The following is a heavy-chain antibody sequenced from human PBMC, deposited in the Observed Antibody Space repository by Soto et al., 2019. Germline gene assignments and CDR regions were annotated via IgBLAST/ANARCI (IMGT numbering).Heavy chain of an antibody. V-gene: IGHV1-2*04. CDR1: GYTFTGYY. J-gene: IGHJ3*02. Sequence: ASVKVSCKASGYTFTGYYMHWVRQAPGQGLEWMGWINPNSGGTNYAQKFQGWVTMTRDTSISTAYMELSRLRSDDTAVYYCAVGADSSSHGAFDIWGQGTMVTVSS. D-gene: IGHD6-13*01. CDR2: INPNSGGT. CDR3: AVGADSSSHGAFDI.